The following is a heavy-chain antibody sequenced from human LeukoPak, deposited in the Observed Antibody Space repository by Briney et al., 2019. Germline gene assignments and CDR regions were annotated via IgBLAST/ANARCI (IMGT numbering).Heavy chain of an antibody. Sequence: ASVKVSCKASGYTFTGYYMHWVRQAPGQGLEWMGWINPNSGGTNYAQKFQGRVTMTRDTSISTAYMELSRLRSDDTAVYYCARGVYIAAAQYGNWGQGTLVTVSS. V-gene: IGHV1-2*02. D-gene: IGHD6-13*01. CDR1: GYTFTGYY. CDR3: ARGVYIAAAQYGN. J-gene: IGHJ4*02. CDR2: INPNSGGT.